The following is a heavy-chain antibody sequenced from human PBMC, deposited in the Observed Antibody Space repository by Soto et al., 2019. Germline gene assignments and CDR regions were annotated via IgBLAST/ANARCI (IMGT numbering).Heavy chain of an antibody. CDR1: GYTFSSYF. CDR3: ARDLPPVDY. CDR2: ISAYNGNT. J-gene: IGHJ4*02. Sequence: QVQLVQSGAEVKKPGASVKVSCKASGYTFSSYFISWVRQAPGQGLEWMGWISAYNGNTNYAQNRQGRVTMTTDTSTSTGYMELRSLRSDDTAVYYCARDLPPVDYWGQGTLVTVSS. V-gene: IGHV1-18*01.